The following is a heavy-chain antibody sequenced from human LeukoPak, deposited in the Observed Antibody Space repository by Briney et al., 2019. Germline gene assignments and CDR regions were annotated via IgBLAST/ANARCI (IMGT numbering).Heavy chain of an antibody. CDR3: ARRWCSGCPFDY. CDR2: INHSGST. CDR1: GGSFSGYY. Sequence: PSETLSLTCAVYGGSFSGYYWSWIRQPPGKGLEWIGEINHSGSTNYNPSLKSRVTISVDTSKNQFSLKLSSVTAADTAVYYCARRWCSGCPFDYGGQGTLVTVSS. V-gene: IGHV4-34*01. D-gene: IGHD6-19*01. J-gene: IGHJ4*02.